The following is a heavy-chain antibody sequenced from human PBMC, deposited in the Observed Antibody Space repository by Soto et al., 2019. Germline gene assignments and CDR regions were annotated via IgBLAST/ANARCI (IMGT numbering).Heavy chain of an antibody. J-gene: IGHJ6*02. CDR1: GFTVSSNY. CDR2: IYSGGST. D-gene: IGHD5-12*01. V-gene: IGHV3-66*01. CDR3: ARERWLQLYYYYGMDV. Sequence: PGGSLRLSCAASGFTVSSNYMSWVRQAPGKGLEWVSVIYSGGSTYYADSVKGRFTISRDNSKNTLYLQMNSLRAEDTAVYYCARERWLQLYYYYGMDVWGQGTTVTVSS.